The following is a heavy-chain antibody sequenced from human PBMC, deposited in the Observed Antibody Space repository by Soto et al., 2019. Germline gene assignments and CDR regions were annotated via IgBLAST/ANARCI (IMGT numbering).Heavy chain of an antibody. J-gene: IGHJ3*02. Sequence: AGSLRLSCAASGFTFSNAWMSWVRQAPGKGLEWVGRIKSKTDGGTTDYAAPVKGRFTISRDDSKDTLYLQMNSLKTEDTAVYYCTTDQWEPHAFDIWGQGTMVTVS. D-gene: IGHD1-26*01. CDR2: IKSKTDGGTT. CDR1: GFTFSNAW. V-gene: IGHV3-15*01. CDR3: TTDQWEPHAFDI.